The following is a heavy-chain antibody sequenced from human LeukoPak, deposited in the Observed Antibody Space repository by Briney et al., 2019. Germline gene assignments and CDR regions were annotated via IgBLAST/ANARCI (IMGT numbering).Heavy chain of an antibody. J-gene: IGHJ5*02. D-gene: IGHD6-13*01. Sequence: NHGESLKISCKGSGCSFTSYWIGWVRQMPGKGLEWMGIIYPGDSDTRYSPSFQGQVTISADKSISTAYLQWSSLKASDTAMYYCARRIRAAAVSSNWFDPWGQGTLVTVSS. CDR1: GCSFTSYW. CDR3: ARRIRAAAVSSNWFDP. CDR2: IYPGDSDT. V-gene: IGHV5-51*01.